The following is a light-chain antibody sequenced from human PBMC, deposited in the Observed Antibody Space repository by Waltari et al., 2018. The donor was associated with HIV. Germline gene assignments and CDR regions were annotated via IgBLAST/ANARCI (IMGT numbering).Light chain of an antibody. CDR2: RNN. CDR1: SANTGSNY. V-gene: IGLV1-47*01. CDR3: AAWDDSLSGHVV. J-gene: IGLJ2*01. Sequence: QSVLTQPPSASGTPGQRVTIPCSGSSANTGSNYVYWYQHLPGTAPKRLSYRNNQRPSGVPDRFSGSKSGTSASLAISGLRSEDEADYYCAAWDDSLSGHVVFGGGTKLPVL.